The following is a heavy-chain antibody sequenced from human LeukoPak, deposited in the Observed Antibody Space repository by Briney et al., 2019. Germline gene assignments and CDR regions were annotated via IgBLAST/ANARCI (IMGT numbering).Heavy chain of an antibody. D-gene: IGHD2-15*01. V-gene: IGHV5-51*01. CDR3: ARTPYCTGGDCYSSALYYFDY. CDR1: GYSFTRYW. J-gene: IGHJ4*02. Sequence: GESLKISCKGSGYSFTRYWIGWVRQMPGKGLEWMGIIYPGDSDTRYSPSFQGQVTISADKSISTAYLQWSSLKASDTVMYYCARTPYCTGGDCYSSALYYFDYWGQGTLVAVSS. CDR2: IYPGDSDT.